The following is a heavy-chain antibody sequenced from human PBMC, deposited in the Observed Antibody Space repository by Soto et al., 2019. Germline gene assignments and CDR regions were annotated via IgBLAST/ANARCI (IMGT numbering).Heavy chain of an antibody. CDR1: GDSFNDYY. V-gene: IGHV1-46*02. J-gene: IGHJ6*02. CDR3: ARKPWIVAFYGMDV. CDR2: INPNGGST. D-gene: IGHD3-22*01. Sequence: GASVKVSCKTSGDSFNDYYIHWVRQAPGQGLEWMGLINPNGGSTSYAQKFQGRVTMTRDTSTSTVYMELSSLRSEDTAVYYCARKPWIVAFYGMDVWGQGTTVTV.